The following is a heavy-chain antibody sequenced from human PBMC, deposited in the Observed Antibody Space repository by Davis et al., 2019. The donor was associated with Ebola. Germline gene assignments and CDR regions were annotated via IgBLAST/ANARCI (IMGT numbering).Heavy chain of an antibody. D-gene: IGHD6-13*01. J-gene: IGHJ6*04. CDR2: INHSGST. CDR3: ARGGVAAAGSLMYYYYGMDV. CDR1: GGSFSGYY. Sequence: MPSETLSLTCAVYGGSFSGYYWSWIRQPPGKGLEWIGEINHSGSTNYNPSLKSRVTISVDTSKNQFSLKLSSVTAADTAVYHCARGGVAAAGSLMYYYYGMDVWGKGTTFTVSS. V-gene: IGHV4-34*01.